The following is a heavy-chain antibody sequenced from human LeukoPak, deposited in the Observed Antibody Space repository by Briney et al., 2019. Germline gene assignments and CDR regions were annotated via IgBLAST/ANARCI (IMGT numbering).Heavy chain of an antibody. Sequence: GGSLRLSCVASGFTFSNYAMSWVRQAPGKGLEWVSAISGSGGSTYYADSVKGRFTISRDNSKNTLYLQMNSLRAEDTAVYYCANAYGSGSYYPPNFDSWAQGTLVTISP. J-gene: IGHJ4*02. CDR1: GFTFSNYA. CDR2: ISGSGGST. D-gene: IGHD3-10*01. V-gene: IGHV3-23*01. CDR3: ANAYGSGSYYPPNFDS.